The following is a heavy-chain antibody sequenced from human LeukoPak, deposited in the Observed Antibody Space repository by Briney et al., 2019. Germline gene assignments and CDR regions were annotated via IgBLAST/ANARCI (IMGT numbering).Heavy chain of an antibody. CDR2: IYYSGST. Sequence: PSETLSLTCTVSGGSISSGGYYWSWIRRHPGKGLEWIGYIYYSGSTYYNPSLKSRVTISVDTSKNQFSLKLSSVTAADTAVYYCATYGDYGVLAFDIWGQGTMVTVSS. CDR3: ATYGDYGVLAFDI. CDR1: GGSISSGGYY. V-gene: IGHV4-31*03. D-gene: IGHD4-17*01. J-gene: IGHJ3*02.